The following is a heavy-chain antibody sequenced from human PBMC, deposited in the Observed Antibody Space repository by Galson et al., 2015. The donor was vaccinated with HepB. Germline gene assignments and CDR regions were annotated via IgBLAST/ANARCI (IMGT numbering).Heavy chain of an antibody. D-gene: IGHD2-21*01. CDR3: ARHPSSYSADAFDI. Sequence: QSGAEVKKPGESLKISCKGSGYSFTSYWIGWVRQMPGKGLEWMGIIYPHDSDTRYSPSFQGQVTISVDKSMSTAYLQWSGLKASDTAMYYCARHPSSYSADAFDIWGQGTMVTVSS. V-gene: IGHV5-51*01. CDR2: IYPHDSDT. CDR1: GYSFTSYW. J-gene: IGHJ3*02.